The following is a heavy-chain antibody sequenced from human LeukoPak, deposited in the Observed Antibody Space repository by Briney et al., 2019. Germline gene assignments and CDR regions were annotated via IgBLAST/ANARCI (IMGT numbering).Heavy chain of an antibody. CDR3: AKVSGQVCSGGSCYRRYFDY. V-gene: IGHV3-21*04. D-gene: IGHD2-15*01. CDR2: ISSSSSYI. Sequence: PGGSLRLSCAASGFTFSSYSMNWVRQAPGKGLEWVSSISSSSSYIYYADSVKGRFTISRDNAKNSLYLQMNSLRAEDTAVYYCAKVSGQVCSGGSCYRRYFDYWGQGTLVTVSS. J-gene: IGHJ4*02. CDR1: GFTFSSYS.